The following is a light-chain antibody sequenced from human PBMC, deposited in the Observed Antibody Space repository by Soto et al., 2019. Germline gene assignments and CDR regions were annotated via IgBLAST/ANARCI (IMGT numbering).Light chain of an antibody. J-gene: IGLJ1*01. V-gene: IGLV2-14*03. CDR1: SSDIGGYNF. CDR3: NSYRTVSTYV. CDR2: DVS. Sequence: QSVLTQPASVSGSPGQSITISCTGTSSDIGGYNFVSWYQHHPGKAPKLLIHDVSNRPSGVSSRFSGSKSGNTASLTISGLQAEDEADYYCNSYRTVSTYVFGTGTKLTGL.